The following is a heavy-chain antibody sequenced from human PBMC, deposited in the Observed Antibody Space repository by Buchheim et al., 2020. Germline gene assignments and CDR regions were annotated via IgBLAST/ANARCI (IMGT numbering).Heavy chain of an antibody. CDR2: IRSKANSYAT. V-gene: IGHV3-73*02. Sequence: EVQLVESGGGLVQPGGSLKLSCAASGFTFSGSAMHWVRQASGKGLEWVGRIRSKANSYATAYAASVKGRFTISRDDSKNTAYLQMNSLKTEDTAVYYCRLRLEWLPDYYYGMDVWGQGT. D-gene: IGHD3-3*01. J-gene: IGHJ6*02. CDR3: RLRLEWLPDYYYGMDV. CDR1: GFTFSGSA.